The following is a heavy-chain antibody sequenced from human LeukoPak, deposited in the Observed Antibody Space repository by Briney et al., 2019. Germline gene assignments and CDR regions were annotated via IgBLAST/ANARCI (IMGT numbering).Heavy chain of an antibody. CDR3: ARDTTANWFDP. CDR1: GYTFTSYG. CDR2: ISAYNGNT. J-gene: IGHJ5*02. V-gene: IGHV1-18*01. D-gene: IGHD1-26*01. Sequence: ASVEVSCKASGYTFTSYGISWVRQAPGQGLEWMGWISAYNGNTNYVQKLQGRVTMTTDTSTSTAYMELRSLRSDDTAVYYCARDTTANWFDPWGQGTLVTVSS.